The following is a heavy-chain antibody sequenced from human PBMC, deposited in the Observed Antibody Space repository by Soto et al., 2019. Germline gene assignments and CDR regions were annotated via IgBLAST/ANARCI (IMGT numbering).Heavy chain of an antibody. CDR2: IYTGGST. V-gene: IGHV3-53*01. J-gene: IGHJ5*02. CDR1: GFTVSSDY. CDR3: ARAYGGNPALFDP. D-gene: IGHD4-17*01. Sequence: EVQLVESGGGLIQPGGSLRLSCAASGFTVSSDYMSWVRQAPGKGLEWVSVIYTGGSTYYADSVKGRFTFSRDNSKNTLYSQMNSLRAEDTAVYYWARAYGGNPALFDPWGQGTLVTVSS.